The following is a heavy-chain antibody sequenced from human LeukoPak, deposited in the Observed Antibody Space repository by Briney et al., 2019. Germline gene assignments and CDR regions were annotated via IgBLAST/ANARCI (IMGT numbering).Heavy chain of an antibody. Sequence: GGSLRLSCAASGFTFDDYGMSWFRQAPGKGLEWVSGINWNGGSTGYADSVKGRFTISRDNAKNSLYLQMNSLRAEDTALYYCARELGDGYILFYFDYWGQGTLVTVSS. CDR2: INWNGGST. CDR1: GFTFDDYG. CDR3: ARELGDGYILFYFDY. V-gene: IGHV3-20*04. D-gene: IGHD5-24*01. J-gene: IGHJ4*02.